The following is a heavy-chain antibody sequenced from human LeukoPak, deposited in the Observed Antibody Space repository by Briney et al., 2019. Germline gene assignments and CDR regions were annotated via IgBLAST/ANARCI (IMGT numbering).Heavy chain of an antibody. V-gene: IGHV4-59*08. J-gene: IGHJ6*02. Sequence: SETLSLTCTVSGGSISSYYWSWIRQPPGKGLEWIGYIYYSGSTNYNPSLKSRVTISVDTSKYQFSLKLSSVTAADTAVYYCARTVTGRSPYYYYGMDVWGQGTTVTVSS. CDR1: GGSISSYY. CDR3: ARTVTGRSPYYYYGMDV. CDR2: IYYSGST. D-gene: IGHD4-11*01.